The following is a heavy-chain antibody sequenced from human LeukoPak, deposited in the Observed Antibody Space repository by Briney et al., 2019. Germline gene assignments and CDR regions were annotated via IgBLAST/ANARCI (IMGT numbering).Heavy chain of an antibody. CDR3: ASLAAAGTYYYNYGMDV. CDR1: GFTFSSYS. V-gene: IGHV3-21*01. J-gene: IGHJ6*02. CDR2: ISSSSSYI. D-gene: IGHD6-13*01. Sequence: GGSLRLSCAASGFTFSSYSMNWVRQAPGKGLEWVSSISSSSSYIYYADSVKGRFTISRDNAKNSLYLQMNSLRVEDTAVYYCASLAAAGTYYYNYGMDVWGQGTTVTVSS.